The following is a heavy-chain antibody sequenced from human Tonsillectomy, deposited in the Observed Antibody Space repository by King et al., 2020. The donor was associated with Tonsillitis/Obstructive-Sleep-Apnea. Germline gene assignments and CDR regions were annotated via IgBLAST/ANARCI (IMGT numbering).Heavy chain of an antibody. D-gene: IGHD3-9*01. CDR3: ARHAPDMDNYYYYMDV. CDR1: GGSISSSRYY. Sequence: QLQESGPGLVKPSETLSLSCIVSGGSISSSRYYWGWIRQPPGKGLEWIGTIYYNGDTYYHPSLKSRVTVSIDTSENQFSLKLTSVTAADTAVYYCARHAPDMDNYYYYMDVWGKGTPVTVSS. V-gene: IGHV4-39*01. J-gene: IGHJ6*03. CDR2: IYYNGDT.